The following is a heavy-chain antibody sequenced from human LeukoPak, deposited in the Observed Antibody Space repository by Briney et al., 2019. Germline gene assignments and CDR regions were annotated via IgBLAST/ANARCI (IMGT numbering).Heavy chain of an antibody. J-gene: IGHJ6*03. D-gene: IGHD4-17*01. CDR1: GFRYSHYG. V-gene: IGHV3-21*01. CDR2: ITSDSRGI. Sequence: GGSLRLSCVASGFRYSHYGMNWVRQAPGKGLEWVSGITSDSRGIYYADSVKGRFTIYRDNAKNSLYLQMNSLRVEDTAVYYCARDPTGDFYMDVWGKGTTVTVSS. CDR3: ARDPTGDFYMDV.